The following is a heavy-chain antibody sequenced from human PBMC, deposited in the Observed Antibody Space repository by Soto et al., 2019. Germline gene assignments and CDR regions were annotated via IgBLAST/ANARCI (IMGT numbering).Heavy chain of an antibody. Sequence: GESLKISCQTSGYRFSSYWLVWVRQMPGKGLEWMGIIYPNDYRVKYNPSVQGQVTMSVVRSISTAYLQWSSLRASDTAVYFCASGNVENWFGPWGQGTPVTVSS. J-gene: IGHJ5*02. CDR1: GYRFSSYW. CDR2: IYPNDYRV. V-gene: IGHV5-51*01. CDR3: ASGNVENWFGP.